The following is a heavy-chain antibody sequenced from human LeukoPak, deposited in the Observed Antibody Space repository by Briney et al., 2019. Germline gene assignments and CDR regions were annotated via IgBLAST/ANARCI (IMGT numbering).Heavy chain of an antibody. V-gene: IGHV3-23*01. Sequence: GGSLRLSCVASGFTFSNYVMNWVRQAPGKGLEWVSGISGSGDSAFYADSVKGRFTISRDNSKNTLHLQMSSLRAEDTAVYYCAKDPAVMVPNWFDSWGQGTLVTVSS. CDR3: AKDPAVMVPNWFDS. D-gene: IGHD2-8*01. CDR2: ISGSGDSA. J-gene: IGHJ5*01. CDR1: GFTFSNYV.